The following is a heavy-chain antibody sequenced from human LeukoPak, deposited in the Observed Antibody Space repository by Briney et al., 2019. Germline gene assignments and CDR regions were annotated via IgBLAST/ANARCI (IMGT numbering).Heavy chain of an antibody. CDR2: IHHSGRT. CDR1: GGSFITYY. CDR3: ASGLSSGWVDY. J-gene: IGHJ4*02. V-gene: IGHV4-34*01. Sequence: SETLSLTCAVYGGSFITYYRTWIRQPPGKGLEWIGEIHHSGRTNYKPSLRSRVTISLDTSKNQFSLNLNSVTAADTAVYYCASGLSSGWVDYWGQGTLVTVSS. D-gene: IGHD6-19*01.